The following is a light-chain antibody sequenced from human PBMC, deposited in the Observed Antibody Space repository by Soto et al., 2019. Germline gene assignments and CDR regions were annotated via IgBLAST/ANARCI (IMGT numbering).Light chain of an antibody. Sequence: QSALTQPPSASGSPGQSVTISCTGTSSDVGGYNYVSWYQQHPGKAPKLMIYEVSQRPSGVPDRFSGSKSGNTASLPVSGLQAEYEADYYCSSYSGSNNLVFGGGTKLTVL. CDR3: SSYSGSNNLV. V-gene: IGLV2-8*01. J-gene: IGLJ3*02. CDR1: SSDVGGYNY. CDR2: EVS.